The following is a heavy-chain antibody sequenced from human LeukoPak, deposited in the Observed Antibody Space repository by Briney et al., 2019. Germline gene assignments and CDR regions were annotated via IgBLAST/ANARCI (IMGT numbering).Heavy chain of an antibody. D-gene: IGHD5-12*01. Sequence: SETLSLTCAVYGESFNDYYWSWIRQPPGKGLEWIGEVNHRGSTNYNPSLKSRVTISVDTSKNQFSLKLSSVTAADTAVYYCARLEIVATIGMAYFYMDVWGKGTRSPSP. J-gene: IGHJ6*03. CDR1: GESFNDYY. CDR2: VNHRGST. CDR3: ARLEIVATIGMAYFYMDV. V-gene: IGHV4-34*01.